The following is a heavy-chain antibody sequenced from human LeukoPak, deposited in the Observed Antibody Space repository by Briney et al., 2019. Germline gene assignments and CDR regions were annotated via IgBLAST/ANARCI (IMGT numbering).Heavy chain of an antibody. CDR3: ARAPYYYDSSGYYPVDYYYYYYMDV. D-gene: IGHD3-22*01. V-gene: IGHV1-8*01. J-gene: IGHJ6*03. Sequence: ASVKVSCKASGYTFTSFDINWVRQATGQGLECMGWMNPNSGNTGYAQKFQGRVTMTRNTSISTAYMELSSLRSEDTAVYYCARAPYYYDSSGYYPVDYYYYYYMDVWGKGTTVTISS. CDR1: GYTFTSFD. CDR2: MNPNSGNT.